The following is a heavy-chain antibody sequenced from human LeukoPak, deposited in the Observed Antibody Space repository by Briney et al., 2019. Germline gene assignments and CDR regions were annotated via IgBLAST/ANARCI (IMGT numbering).Heavy chain of an antibody. CDR1: GGSISSGSYY. V-gene: IGHV4-61*02. Sequence: SETLSLTCTASGGSISSGSYYWSWIRQPAGKGLEWIGRIYTSGSTNYNPSLKSRVTISVDTSKNQFSLKLSSVTAADTAVYYCASFTGGNSGDYYYYMDVWGKGTTVTVSS. CDR2: IYTSGST. CDR3: ASFTGGNSGDYYYYMDV. D-gene: IGHD4-23*01. J-gene: IGHJ6*03.